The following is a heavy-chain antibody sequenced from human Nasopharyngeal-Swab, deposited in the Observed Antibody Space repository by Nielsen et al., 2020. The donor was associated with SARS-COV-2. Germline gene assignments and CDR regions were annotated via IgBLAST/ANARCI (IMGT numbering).Heavy chain of an antibody. Sequence: ASVKVSCKASGYTFTSYAMHWVRRAPGQRLEWMGWINAGNGNTKYSQKFQGRVTITRDTSATTAYMELSSLRSEDTAVYYCAFVSYDSSGHYYSYWGQGTLVTVSS. J-gene: IGHJ4*02. CDR3: AFVSYDSSGHYYSY. D-gene: IGHD3-22*01. CDR1: GYTFTSYA. CDR2: INAGNGNT. V-gene: IGHV1-3*01.